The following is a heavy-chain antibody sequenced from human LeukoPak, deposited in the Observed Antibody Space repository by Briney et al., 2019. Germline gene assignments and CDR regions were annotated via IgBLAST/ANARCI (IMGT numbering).Heavy chain of an antibody. V-gene: IGHV3-21*01. Sequence: GGSLRLSCAASGFTFSSYSMNWVRQAPGKGLEWVSSISSSSSYIYYADSVKGRFTVSRDNAKNSLYLQMNSLRAEDTAVYYCARERSAMVTGFDYWGQGTLVTVSS. CDR2: ISSSSSYI. CDR1: GFTFSSYS. J-gene: IGHJ4*02. D-gene: IGHD5-18*01. CDR3: ARERSAMVTGFDY.